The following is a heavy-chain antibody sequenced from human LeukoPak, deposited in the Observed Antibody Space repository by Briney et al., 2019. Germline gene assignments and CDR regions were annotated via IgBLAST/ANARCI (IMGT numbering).Heavy chain of an antibody. D-gene: IGHD5-18*01. CDR3: AKPKRSTAMVTEPADY. CDR1: GFTFSSYG. Sequence: GGSLRLSCAASGFTFSSYGMHWVRQAPGKGLEWVAVISYDGSNKYYADSVKGRFTISRDNSKNTLYLQMNSLRAEDTAVYYCAKPKRSTAMVTEPADYWGQGTLVTVSS. CDR2: ISYDGSNK. V-gene: IGHV3-30*18. J-gene: IGHJ4*02.